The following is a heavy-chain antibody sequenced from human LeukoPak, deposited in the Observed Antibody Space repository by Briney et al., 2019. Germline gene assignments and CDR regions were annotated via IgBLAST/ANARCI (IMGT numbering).Heavy chain of an antibody. Sequence: GASVKVSRKASGYTFTSYDINWVRQAPGQGLEWMGWISAYNGNTNYAQKLQGRVTMTTDTSTSTAYMELRSLRSDDTAVYYCARGAQWHHYYDSSGYVYWGQGTLVTVSS. V-gene: IGHV1-18*01. D-gene: IGHD3-22*01. CDR3: ARGAQWHHYYDSSGYVY. CDR2: ISAYNGNT. CDR1: GYTFTSYD. J-gene: IGHJ4*02.